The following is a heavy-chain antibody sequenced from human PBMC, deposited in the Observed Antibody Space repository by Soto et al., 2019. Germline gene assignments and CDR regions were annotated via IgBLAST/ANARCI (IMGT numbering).Heavy chain of an antibody. CDR1: GGSFSGYY. CDR2: INHSGST. CDR3: ARTAVATTEPLDY. Sequence: SETLSLTCAVYGGSFSGYYWSWIRQPPGKGLEWIGEINHSGSTNYNPSLKSRGTISVDTSKNQFSLKLSSVTAADTAVYYCARTAVATTEPLDYWGQGTLVTVSS. V-gene: IGHV4-34*01. J-gene: IGHJ4*02. D-gene: IGHD5-12*01.